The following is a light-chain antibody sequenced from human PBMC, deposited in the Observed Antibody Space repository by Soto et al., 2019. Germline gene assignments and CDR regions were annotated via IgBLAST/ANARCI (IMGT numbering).Light chain of an antibody. J-gene: IGLJ7*01. CDR3: SSYTAISSLDIV. CDR2: EVN. CDR1: TSDVGGYNY. V-gene: IGLV2-14*01. Sequence: ALTQPASVSGSPGQSITISCTGTTSDVGGYNYVSWYQQLPGNAPKLIIYEVNHRPSGVSNRFSGSKSGSTASLTISRLQGEDEAHYYCSSYTAISSLDIVFGGGTQLTVL.